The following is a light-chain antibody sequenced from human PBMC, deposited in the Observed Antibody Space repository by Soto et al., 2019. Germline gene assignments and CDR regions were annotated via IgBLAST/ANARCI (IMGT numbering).Light chain of an antibody. V-gene: IGKV3-20*01. CDR3: HQYGNSWYT. J-gene: IGKJ2*01. CDR1: QSVSARS. Sequence: ENVLTQSPGTLSLSPGERATLSCRASQSVSARSLAWYQHKPGQAPRLLIHGASSRATGIPDRFSGSGSGTDFTLTISRLEPEDFAVYYCHQYGNSWYTFGQGTKLEIK. CDR2: GAS.